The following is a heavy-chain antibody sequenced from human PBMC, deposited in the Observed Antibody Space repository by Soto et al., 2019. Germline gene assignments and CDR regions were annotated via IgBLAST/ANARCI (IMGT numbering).Heavy chain of an antibody. CDR1: GFSFSNYS. J-gene: IGHJ3*02. CDR3: ATSVGGYCGGVRCTLPPFDM. Sequence: LPCAAAGFSFSNYSMNWVRQTTGKGLEWVSYISYSSITIFYVDSVKGRFTISRDNAKNSLSLQMNSLRAEDTAVYYCATSVGGYCGGVRCTLPPFDMLGQGTMVPGSS. CDR2: ISYSSITI. V-gene: IGHV3-48*01. D-gene: IGHD2-15*01.